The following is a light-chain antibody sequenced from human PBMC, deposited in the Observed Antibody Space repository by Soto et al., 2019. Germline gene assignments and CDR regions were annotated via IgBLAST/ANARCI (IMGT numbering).Light chain of an antibody. CDR3: SSYTTSSTLI. J-gene: IGLJ1*01. V-gene: IGLV2-14*03. CDR1: STNVGGYDI. CDR2: DDS. Sequence: QSALTQPASVSGSPGQSITISCTGTSTNVGGYDIVSWYQQHPDKAPKLMIYDDSNRPSGVSDRFSGSKSGNTASLTISGLQAEDEADYYCSSYTTSSTLIFGPGTKLTVL.